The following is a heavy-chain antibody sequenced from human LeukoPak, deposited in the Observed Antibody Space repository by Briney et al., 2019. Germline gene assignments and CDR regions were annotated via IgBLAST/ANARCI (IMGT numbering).Heavy chain of an antibody. D-gene: IGHD5-18*01. V-gene: IGHV3-7*01. J-gene: IGHJ4*02. CDR2: IKQDGSEK. CDR3: ARDSKVTAMVVPPDY. CDR1: GFTFSSYS. Sequence: GALRLSCAASGFTFSSYSMNWVRQAPGKGLAWVANIKQDGSEKYYVDSVKGRFTISRDNAKNSLYLQMNSLRAEDTAVYYCARDSKVTAMVVPPDYWGQGTLVTVSS.